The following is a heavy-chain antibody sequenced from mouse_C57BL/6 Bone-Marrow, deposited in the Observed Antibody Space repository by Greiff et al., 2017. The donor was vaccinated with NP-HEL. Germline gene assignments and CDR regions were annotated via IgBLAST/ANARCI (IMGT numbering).Heavy chain of an antibody. D-gene: IGHD2-4*01. CDR1: GFTFTDYY. CDR2: IRNKASGSTT. J-gene: IGHJ4*01. V-gene: IGHV7-3*01. Sequence: EVKLVESGGGLVQPGGSLSLSCAASGFTFTDYYMNWVRQPPGKALEWLGFIRNKASGSTTEYSASVKGRFTISRDKSQSILYLQMNALRAEDSATYYCARSIYYDYADDPFYAMDYWGQGTSVTVSS. CDR3: ARSIYYDYADDPFYAMDY.